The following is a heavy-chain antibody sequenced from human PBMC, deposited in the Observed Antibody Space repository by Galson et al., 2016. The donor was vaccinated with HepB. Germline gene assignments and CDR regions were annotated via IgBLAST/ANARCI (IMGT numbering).Heavy chain of an antibody. CDR2: INPEGIGIYT. CDR1: GFTFSNYV. D-gene: IGHD1-1*01. V-gene: IGHV3-74*01. CDR3: ARDVNWKLFDY. J-gene: IGHJ4*02. Sequence: SLRLSCAASGFTFSNYVMHWVRQAPGKGLVWVSRINPEGIGIYTLYADYVKGRFTISRDNAKNTLYLDMTSLRADDTGVYYCARDVNWKLFDYWGQGNLVTVS.